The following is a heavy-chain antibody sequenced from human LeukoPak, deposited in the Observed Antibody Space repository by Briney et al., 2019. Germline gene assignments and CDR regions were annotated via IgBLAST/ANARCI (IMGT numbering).Heavy chain of an antibody. D-gene: IGHD3-22*01. V-gene: IGHV3-53*01. CDR3: ASSVITTTPVYFDY. Sequence: GRSLRLSCVASGFIVSTHYMTWVRQAPGKGLEWVSVIYDSGSAYYADSVKGRFTISRDIFKNTLFLEMNSLRVEDTAVYYCASSVITTTPVYFDYWGQGTLVTVSS. J-gene: IGHJ4*02. CDR1: GFIVSTHY. CDR2: IYDSGSA.